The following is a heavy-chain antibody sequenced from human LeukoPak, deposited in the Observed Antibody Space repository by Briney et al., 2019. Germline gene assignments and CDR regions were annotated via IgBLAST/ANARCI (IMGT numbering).Heavy chain of an antibody. CDR2: IDYSGST. V-gene: IGHV4-59*08. J-gene: IGHJ4*02. CDR1: GGSIGSYY. CDR3: ARHGGSWTFDY. D-gene: IGHD6-13*01. Sequence: PSETLSLTCTVSGGSIGSYYWTWIRPPPGKGLGWIGYIDYSGSTNYNPSFKSRVTMSVDTSKSQFSLKLSSVTAADTVVYFCARHGGSWTFDYWGQGTLVTVSS.